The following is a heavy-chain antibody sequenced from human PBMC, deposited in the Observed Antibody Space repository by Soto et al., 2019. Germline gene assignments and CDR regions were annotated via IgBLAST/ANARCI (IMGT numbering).Heavy chain of an antibody. D-gene: IGHD2-15*01. CDR3: ARGHEFGGNSDDFDV. J-gene: IGHJ3*01. V-gene: IGHV1-69*12. CDR2: ILPIFGTA. Sequence: QVQLVQSGAEVKKPGSSVKVSCKASGGSFRREAINWVRQAPGQGPEWMGGILPIFGTADYAQKFQGRVTITADVYTSTAYMELSSLRFEDTAVYYCARGHEFGGNSDDFDVCGQGTMGTVSS. CDR1: GGSFRREA.